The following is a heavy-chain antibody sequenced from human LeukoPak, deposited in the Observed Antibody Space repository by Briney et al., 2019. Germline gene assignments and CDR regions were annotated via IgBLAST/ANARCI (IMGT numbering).Heavy chain of an antibody. CDR2: IHHSGGT. CDR3: ARRPGGWYYFDN. D-gene: IGHD6-19*01. J-gene: IGHJ4*02. Sequence: TSETLSLTCTVSGGSITTYYWTWIRQPPGKGLEWIGHIHHSGGTNFNPSLKSRVTISVDTSKNQFSLKLSSVTAADTAVYYCARRPGGWYYFDNWGQGTLVTVSS. V-gene: IGHV4-59*01. CDR1: GGSITTYY.